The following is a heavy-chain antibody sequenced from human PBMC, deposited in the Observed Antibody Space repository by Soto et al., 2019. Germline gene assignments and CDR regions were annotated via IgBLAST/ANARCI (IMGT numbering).Heavy chain of an antibody. V-gene: IGHV1-18*01. Sequence: QVQLVQSGAEVKKPEASVKVSCKAYGYTFSSHGLSGVRQAPGQGLVGLGGISAYSGNTVYTQRFKGRLTMTKDTSTGTAYMELRRLRSDDTAVYYCARDFYQSSGYCDYWGQGTLVTVSS. CDR3: ARDFYQSSGYCDY. CDR1: GYTFSSHG. J-gene: IGHJ4*02. D-gene: IGHD3-22*01. CDR2: ISAYSGNT.